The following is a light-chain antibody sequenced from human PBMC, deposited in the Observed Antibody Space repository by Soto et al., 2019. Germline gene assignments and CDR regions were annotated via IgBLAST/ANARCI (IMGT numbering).Light chain of an antibody. V-gene: IGLV2-8*01. J-gene: IGLJ2*01. Sequence: QSVLTQPPSASGSPGQSVTISCTGTSSDVGGYNYVSWYQQHPGKAPKLMIYEVNKRPSGVPDRFSGSKSGSTASLTVSGLQAEDEADYYCSSYRRTTFPHVVFGGGTKLTVL. CDR2: EVN. CDR1: SSDVGGYNY. CDR3: SSYRRTTFPHVV.